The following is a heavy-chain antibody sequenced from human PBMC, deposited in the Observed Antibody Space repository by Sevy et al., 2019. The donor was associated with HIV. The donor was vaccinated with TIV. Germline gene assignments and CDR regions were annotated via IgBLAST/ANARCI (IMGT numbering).Heavy chain of an antibody. V-gene: IGHV3-48*02. J-gene: IGHJ4*02. CDR1: GFTFSIFD. CDR3: TRNRGYHTFDH. Sequence: GGFLRLSCAASGFTFSIFDLDWVRQAPGKGLEWVSYIRGSSGSYMPYYADSVKGRFTISRVNAKNSLYLQMNSLRDEDTAVYYCTRNRGYHTFDHWGQGTLVTVSS. D-gene: IGHD5-12*01. CDR2: IRGSSGSY.